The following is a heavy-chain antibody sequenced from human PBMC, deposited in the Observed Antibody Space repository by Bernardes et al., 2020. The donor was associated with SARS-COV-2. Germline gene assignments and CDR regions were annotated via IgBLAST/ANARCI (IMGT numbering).Heavy chain of an antibody. CDR2: ISGSGGST. J-gene: IGHJ6*02. V-gene: IGHV3-23*01. D-gene: IGHD5-12*01. Sequence: GGSLSLSCAASGFTFSSYAMSWVRQAPGKGLEWVSAISGSGGSTYYADSVKGRFTISRDNSKNTLYLQMNSLRAEDTAVYYCAKDGLSGYDLSYYYGMDVWGQGTTVTVSS. CDR1: GFTFSSYA. CDR3: AKDGLSGYDLSYYYGMDV.